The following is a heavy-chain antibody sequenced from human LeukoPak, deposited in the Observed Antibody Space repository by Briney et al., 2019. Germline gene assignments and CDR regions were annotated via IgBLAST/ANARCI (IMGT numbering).Heavy chain of an antibody. V-gene: IGHV4-39*07. D-gene: IGHD3-10*01. CDR3: ARESNYHGSGTGWFDP. CDR1: GGSISGSSYY. J-gene: IGHJ5*02. CDR2: IYYSGST. Sequence: SETLSLTCTVSGGSISGSSYYWGWIRQPPGKGLEWIGSIYYSGSTYYNPSLKSRVTISVDTSKNQFSLKLSSVTAADTAVYYCARESNYHGSGTGWFDPWGQGTLVTVSS.